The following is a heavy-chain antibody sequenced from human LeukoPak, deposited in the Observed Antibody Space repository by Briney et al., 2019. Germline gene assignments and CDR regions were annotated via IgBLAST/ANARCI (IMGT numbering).Heavy chain of an antibody. D-gene: IGHD3-9*01. CDR1: GFTFSSYA. V-gene: IGHV3-23*01. Sequence: GGSLRLSCAASGFTFSSYAMSWVRQAPGKGLEWVSAISGSGGSTYYADSVKGRFTISRDNAKNSLYLQMNSLRAEDTALYYCAKDVLRYFDWLFPWFDPWGQGTLVTVSS. CDR3: AKDVLRYFDWLFPWFDP. J-gene: IGHJ5*02. CDR2: ISGSGGST.